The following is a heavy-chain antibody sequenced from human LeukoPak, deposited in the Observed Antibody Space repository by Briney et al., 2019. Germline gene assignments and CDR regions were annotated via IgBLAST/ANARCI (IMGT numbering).Heavy chain of an antibody. CDR2: GDYSGGK. J-gene: IGHJ5*02. CDR1: GDSFSSVTDY. Sequence: PSETLSLTCTVSGDSFSSVTDYWAWIRQPPGKGLEWIASGDYSGGKYYNPSLESRVAISTDMSKSQISLKLTSVTGADTAVYYCARYIVVVPAAIPRWFDPWGQGTLVTVSS. V-gene: IGHV4-39*07. D-gene: IGHD2-2*02. CDR3: ARYIVVVPAAIPRWFDP.